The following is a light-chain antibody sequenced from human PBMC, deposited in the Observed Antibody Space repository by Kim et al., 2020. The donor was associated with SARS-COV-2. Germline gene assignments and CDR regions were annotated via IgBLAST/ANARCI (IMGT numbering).Light chain of an antibody. Sequence: DIQMTQSPSSLSASIGDRVTITCRASPGIATALAWYQQKAGKLPQLLIYGASTLQSGVPSRFSGTGSGRDSSLTISSLQPEDVGTYYCQKYNRAPGPFGEGTKVDIK. CDR1: PGIATA. J-gene: IGKJ4*01. CDR3: QKYNRAPGP. V-gene: IGKV1-27*01. CDR2: GAS.